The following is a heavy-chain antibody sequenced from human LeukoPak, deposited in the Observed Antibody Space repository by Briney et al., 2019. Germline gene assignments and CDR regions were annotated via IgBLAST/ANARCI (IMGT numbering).Heavy chain of an antibody. D-gene: IGHD5-24*01. CDR3: ATGDGYNSRLDY. Sequence: GASLRLSCAASGFTFSSYAVSWVRQAPGKGLEWVSTISGSGGSTYYADSVKGRFTISRDNSKNTLYLQMNSLRAEDTAVYYCATGDGYNSRLDYWGQGTLVTVSS. CDR1: GFTFSSYA. J-gene: IGHJ4*02. CDR2: ISGSGGST. V-gene: IGHV3-23*01.